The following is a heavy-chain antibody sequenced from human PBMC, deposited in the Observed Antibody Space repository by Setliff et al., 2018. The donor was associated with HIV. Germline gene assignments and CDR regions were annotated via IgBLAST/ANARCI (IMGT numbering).Heavy chain of an antibody. V-gene: IGHV4-39*07. D-gene: IGHD5-18*01. Sequence: LSLTCTVSGDSVNDRSYFWGWIRQPPGKGLEWIGTFYYNGDFRYNPSLKSRVTISVDTSKNQFSLNLTSVTAADTAVYYCARGGDSNTAWLPFDYWGQGTLVTVSS. CDR1: GDSVNDRSYF. J-gene: IGHJ4*02. CDR3: ARGGDSNTAWLPFDY. CDR2: FYYNGDF.